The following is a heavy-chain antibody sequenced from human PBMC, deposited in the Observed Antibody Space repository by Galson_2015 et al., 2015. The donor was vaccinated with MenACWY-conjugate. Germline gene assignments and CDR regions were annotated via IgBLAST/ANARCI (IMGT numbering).Heavy chain of an antibody. D-gene: IGHD5-24*01. CDR1: SGSISGYY. V-gene: IGHV4-59*08. J-gene: IGHJ4*02. CDR3: ARRGDGYPYYFDY. Sequence: ETLSLTCTVSSGSISGYYWSWIRQPPGKGLEWIGYIHYGGSTNYNPSLKSRVTISVDTSKNQFSLKLSSVTAADTAVYYCARRGDGYPYYFDYWGQGTLVTVSS. CDR2: IHYGGST.